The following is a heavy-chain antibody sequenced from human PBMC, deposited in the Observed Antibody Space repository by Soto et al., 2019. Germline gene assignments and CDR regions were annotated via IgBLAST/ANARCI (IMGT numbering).Heavy chain of an antibody. CDR1: GYTFTSYY. D-gene: IGHD6-13*01. CDR3: ARDRGPFEDSSSCSPLSQLDMEPPNANYEGCGMDV. Sequence: ASVKVSCKASGYTFTSYYMHWVRQAPGQGLEWMGIINPSGGSTSYAQKFQGRVTMTRDTSTSTVYMELSSLRSEDTAVYYCARDRGPFEDSSSCSPLSQLDMEPPNANYEGCGMDVWGQGTTVTVSS. CDR2: INPSGGST. V-gene: IGHV1-46*01. J-gene: IGHJ6*02.